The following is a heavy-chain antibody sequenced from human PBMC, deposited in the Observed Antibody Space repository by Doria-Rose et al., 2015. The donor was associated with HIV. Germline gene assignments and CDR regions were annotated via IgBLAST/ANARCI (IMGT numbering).Heavy chain of an antibody. CDR3: ARDLDYYDSSGAIGAFDI. J-gene: IGHJ3*02. D-gene: IGHD3-22*01. CDR2: IYYSGST. CDR1: GGSISSYY. V-gene: IGHV4-59*01. Sequence: SGGSISSYYWSWIRQPPGRGPEWIGYIYYSGSTNYNPSLKRRVTISVDTSKKQFSLKLSSVTAADTALYYCARDLDYYDSSGAIGAFDIWGQGTMVTVSS.